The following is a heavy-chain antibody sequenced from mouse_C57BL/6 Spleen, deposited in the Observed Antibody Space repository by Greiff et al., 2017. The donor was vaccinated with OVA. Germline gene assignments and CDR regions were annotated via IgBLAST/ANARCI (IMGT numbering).Heavy chain of an antibody. V-gene: IGHV1-82*01. CDR2: IYPGDGDT. D-gene: IGHD1-1*01. Sequence: VQLQESGPELVKPGASVKISCKASGYAFSSSWMNWVKQRPGKGLEWIGRIYPGDGDTNYNGKFKGKATLTADKSSSTAYMQLSSLTSEDSAVYFCAGYYGSSYYFDYWGQGTTLTVSS. CDR1: GYAFSSSW. J-gene: IGHJ2*01. CDR3: AGYYGSSYYFDY.